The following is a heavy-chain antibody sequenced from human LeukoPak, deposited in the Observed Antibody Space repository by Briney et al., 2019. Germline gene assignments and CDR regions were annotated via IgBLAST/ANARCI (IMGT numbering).Heavy chain of an antibody. CDR1: GFTFSSYL. CDR2: INSDGSST. Sequence: PGGSLRLSCAASGFTFSSYLMHWVRQAPGKGLVWVSRINSDGSSTSYADSVKGRFTISRDNAKHTLYLQMNSLRAEDTAVYYCASPLRDGYNPDYWGQGTLVTVSS. D-gene: IGHD5-24*01. CDR3: ASPLRDGYNPDY. V-gene: IGHV3-74*01. J-gene: IGHJ4*02.